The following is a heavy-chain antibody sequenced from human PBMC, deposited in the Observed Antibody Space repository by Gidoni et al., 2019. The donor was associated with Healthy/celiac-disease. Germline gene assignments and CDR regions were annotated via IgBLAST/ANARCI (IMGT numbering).Heavy chain of an antibody. CDR3: AKSSGWSKGWFDP. CDR2: ISGCCGST. Sequence: EVQLVESGGGLVQPGGSLRLSCAASGLHFSSYAMSLVRHAPGKGLGWVSAISGCCGSTYDADSVKGRFTISRDNSKNTLYLQMNSLRSEDTAVYYCAKSSGWSKGWFDPWGQGTLVTVSS. V-gene: IGHV3-23*04. CDR1: GLHFSSYA. J-gene: IGHJ5*02. D-gene: IGHD6-19*01.